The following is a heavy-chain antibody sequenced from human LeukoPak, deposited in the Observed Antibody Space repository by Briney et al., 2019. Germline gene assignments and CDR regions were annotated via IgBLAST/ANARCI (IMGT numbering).Heavy chain of an antibody. J-gene: IGHJ4*02. CDR3: AKRTSNWNYFDY. D-gene: IGHD1-20*01. CDR2: INGSGGST. CDR1: GFTFSSYA. Sequence: GGSLRLSCAASGFTFSSYAMSWVRQAPGKGLEWVSAINGSGGSTYYADSVKGRFTISRDNSKNTLYLQMNSLRAEDTAVYYCAKRTSNWNYFDYWGQGTLVTVSS. V-gene: IGHV3-23*01.